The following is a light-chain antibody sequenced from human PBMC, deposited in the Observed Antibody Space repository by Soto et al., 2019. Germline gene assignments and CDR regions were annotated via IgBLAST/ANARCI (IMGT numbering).Light chain of an antibody. V-gene: IGLV2-14*01. CDR3: SSYTTSNTLL. Sequence: QSALTQPASVSRSPGQSITISCTGTSGDIGAYNYVSWYQQHPGKAPKLMIYDVSDRPSGVSNRFSGSKSGNTASLTIYGLRSEDEADYYCSSYTTSNTLLFGGGTKLTVL. J-gene: IGLJ2*01. CDR1: SGDIGAYNY. CDR2: DVS.